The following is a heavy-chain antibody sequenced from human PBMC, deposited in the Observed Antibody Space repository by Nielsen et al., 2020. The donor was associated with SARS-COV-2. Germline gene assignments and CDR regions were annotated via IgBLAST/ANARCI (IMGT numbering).Heavy chain of an antibody. J-gene: IGHJ6*03. V-gene: IGHV4-59*01. D-gene: IGHD2-8*01. Sequence: GSLRLSCTVSGGSISSYYWSWIRQPPGKGLEWIGYIYYSGSTNYNPSLKSRVAISGDTSKNQISLSLNSVTAADTAVYYCAREGECTNGVCYIRGMDVWGKGTTVTVSS. CDR2: IYYSGST. CDR3: AREGECTNGVCYIRGMDV. CDR1: GGSISSYY.